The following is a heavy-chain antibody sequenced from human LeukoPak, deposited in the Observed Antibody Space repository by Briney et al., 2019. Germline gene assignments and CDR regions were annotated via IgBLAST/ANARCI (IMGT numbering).Heavy chain of an antibody. Sequence: PGGSLRLSCAASGFTFSDQYMDWVRQAPGKGLEWVGRTRNKANSYTTEYAASVKGRFITSRDDSKNSLYLQMNSLKTEDTAVYYCARAPITVAGIDYWGQGTLVTVSS. V-gene: IGHV3-72*01. D-gene: IGHD6-19*01. CDR2: TRNKANSYTT. J-gene: IGHJ4*02. CDR1: GFTFSDQY. CDR3: ARAPITVAGIDY.